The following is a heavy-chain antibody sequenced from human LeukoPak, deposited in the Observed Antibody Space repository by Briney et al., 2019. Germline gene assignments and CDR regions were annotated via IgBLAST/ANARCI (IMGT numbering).Heavy chain of an antibody. Sequence: SETLSLTCTVSGGSISSYYWSWIRQPAGKGLEWIGRIYTSGSTNYNPSLKSRVTMSVDTSKNQFSLKLISVTAADTAVYYCARERYYYDSSGYSDGFFDYWGQGTLVTVSS. CDR1: GGSISSYY. V-gene: IGHV4-4*07. D-gene: IGHD3-22*01. CDR3: ARERYYYDSSGYSDGFFDY. CDR2: IYTSGST. J-gene: IGHJ4*02.